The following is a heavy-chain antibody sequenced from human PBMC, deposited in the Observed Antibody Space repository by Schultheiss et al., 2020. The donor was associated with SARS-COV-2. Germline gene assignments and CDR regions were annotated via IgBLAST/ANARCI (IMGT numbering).Heavy chain of an antibody. CDR3: AAGGYSGYLYYYYMDV. J-gene: IGHJ6*03. V-gene: IGHV1-18*01. CDR1: GYTFTSYD. Sequence: ASVKVSCKASGYTFTSYDINWVRQAPGQGLEWVGWISSRNGNTHYAQKVQGRVTISTDTSTNTTYMELRSLRSDDTAVYYCAAGGYSGYLYYYYMDVWGKGTTVTVSS. D-gene: IGHD5-12*01. CDR2: ISSRNGNT.